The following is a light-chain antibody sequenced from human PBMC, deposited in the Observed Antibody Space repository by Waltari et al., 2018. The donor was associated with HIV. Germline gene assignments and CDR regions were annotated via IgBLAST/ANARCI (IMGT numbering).Light chain of an antibody. Sequence: QSVLTQPPSVSAAPGQKVTIPCSGSSSNIGKNFVSWYKQLPGTAPKLLIYDNNKRPSGMPDRFSGSKSGTAATLGITGLQTGDEADYYCGTWDSSLSGVVFGGGTKLTVL. CDR3: GTWDSSLSGVV. CDR1: SSNIGKNF. CDR2: DNN. V-gene: IGLV1-51*01. J-gene: IGLJ3*02.